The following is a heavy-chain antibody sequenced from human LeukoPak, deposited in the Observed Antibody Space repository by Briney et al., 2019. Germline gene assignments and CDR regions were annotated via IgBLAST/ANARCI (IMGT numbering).Heavy chain of an antibody. CDR2: ISGSGGSP. CDR1: GFTFSSFG. CDR3: AKAVRWLQPYFDY. J-gene: IGHJ4*02. V-gene: IGHV3-23*01. D-gene: IGHD5-24*01. Sequence: GGTLRLSCEGSGFTFSSFGMSWVRQAPGKGLEWVSSISGSGGSPYYADSVKGRSTISRDNSKNTLYLQMNSLRAEDTAVYYCAKAVRWLQPYFDYWGQGTLVTVSS.